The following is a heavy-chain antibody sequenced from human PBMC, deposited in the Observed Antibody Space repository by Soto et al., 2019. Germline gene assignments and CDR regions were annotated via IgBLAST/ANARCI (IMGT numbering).Heavy chain of an antibody. V-gene: IGHV3-11*01. CDR2: ISSSGSTI. J-gene: IGHJ6*03. CDR1: GFTFSDYY. Sequence: GSLRLSCAASGFTFSDYYMSWIRQAPGKGLEWVSYISSSGSTIYYADSVKGRFTISRDNAKNSLYLQMNSLRAEDTAVYYCARGAGYCTNGVCYTGYYYYYIDVWGKGTTVTVSS. CDR3: ARGAGYCTNGVCYTGYYYYYIDV. D-gene: IGHD2-8*01.